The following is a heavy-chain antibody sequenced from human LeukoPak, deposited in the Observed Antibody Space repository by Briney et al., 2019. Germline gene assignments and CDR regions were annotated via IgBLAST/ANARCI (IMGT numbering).Heavy chain of an antibody. D-gene: IGHD2-2*01. Sequence: GGSLRLSCAASGFTVSSNYVSWVRQAPGKGLEWVSVIYSGGSTYYADSVKGRFTISRDNSKNTLYLQMNSLRAEDTAVYYCARDWVVDNTYYFDYWGQGTLVTVSS. CDR1: GFTVSSNY. J-gene: IGHJ4*02. CDR3: ARDWVVDNTYYFDY. V-gene: IGHV3-66*02. CDR2: IYSGGST.